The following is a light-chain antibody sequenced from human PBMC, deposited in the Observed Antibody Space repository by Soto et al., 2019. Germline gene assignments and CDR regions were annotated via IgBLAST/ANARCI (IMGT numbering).Light chain of an antibody. CDR2: DVT. CDR3: SSFTGSFTHV. CDR1: NGDIGGYNY. J-gene: IGLJ1*01. V-gene: IGLV2-14*03. Sequence: QSALTQPASVSGSPGQSITISCAGSNGDIGGYNYVSWYQQYPGKAPKLIIFDVTDRPSGVSDRFSGSKSGNTASLTISGLQTGDEADYYCSSFTGSFTHVFGTGTKVTVL.